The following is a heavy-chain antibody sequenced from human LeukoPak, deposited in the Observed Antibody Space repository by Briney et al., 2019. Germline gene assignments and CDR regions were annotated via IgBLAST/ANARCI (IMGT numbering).Heavy chain of an antibody. CDR1: GNYW. V-gene: IGHV3-74*01. CDR3: AKDTVYGDYTLHFDY. CDR2: INSDGSWT. J-gene: IGHJ4*02. Sequence: GSLRLSCAASGNYWMHWVRQVPGKGLVWVSHINSDGSWTSYADSVKGRFTISRDNSKNTLYLQMNSLRAEDTAVYYCAKDTVYGDYTLHFDYWGQGTLVTVSS. D-gene: IGHD4-17*01.